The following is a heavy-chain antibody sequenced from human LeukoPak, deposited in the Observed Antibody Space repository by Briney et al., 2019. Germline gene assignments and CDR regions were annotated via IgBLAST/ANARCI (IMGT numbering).Heavy chain of an antibody. CDR2: IWYDGSNK. CDR3: ARDTFESGWGQQLVRFGVDY. D-gene: IGHD6-13*01. V-gene: IGHV3-33*01. CDR1: GFTFSSYG. Sequence: GRSLRLSCAASGFTFSSYGMHWVRQAPGKGLEWVAVIWYDGSNKYYADSVKGRFTISRDNSKNTLYLQMNSLRAEDTAVYYCARDTFESGWGQQLVRFGVDYWGQGTLVTVSS. J-gene: IGHJ4*02.